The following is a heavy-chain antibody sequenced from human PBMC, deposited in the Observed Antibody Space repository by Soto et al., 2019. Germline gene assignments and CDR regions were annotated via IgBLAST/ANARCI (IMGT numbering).Heavy chain of an antibody. CDR2: IYGDSRSET. J-gene: IGHJ4*02. Sequence: EVHLVESGGGLVKPGESLRLSCVVSGIKFSDAWMNWVRQTPGKGLEWVGRIYGDSRSETAAPVKGRFTISRDNSKDTLYLEMSTLGVDETAVYFCVWQARYTSNFHWGQGTLVTVSS. V-gene: IGHV3-15*07. CDR1: GIKFSDAW. D-gene: IGHD6-13*01. CDR3: VWQARYTSNFH.